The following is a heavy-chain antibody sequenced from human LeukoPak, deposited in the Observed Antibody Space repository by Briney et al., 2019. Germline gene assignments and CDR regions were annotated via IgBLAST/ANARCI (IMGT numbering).Heavy chain of an antibody. CDR2: IIPIFGTA. CDR3: ARDYSYGSALNFGYFDY. J-gene: IGHJ4*02. Sequence: ASVKVSCKASGGTFSSYAISWVRQAPGQGLEWMGGIIPIFGTANYAQKFQGRVTITADKSTSTAYMELSSLRAEDTAVYYCARDYSYGSALNFGYFDYRGQGTLVTVSS. CDR1: GGTFSSYA. D-gene: IGHD5-18*01. V-gene: IGHV1-69*06.